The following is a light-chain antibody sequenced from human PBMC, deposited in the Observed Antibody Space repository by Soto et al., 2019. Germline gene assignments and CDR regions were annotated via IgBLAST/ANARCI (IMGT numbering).Light chain of an antibody. CDR2: EIS. J-gene: IGLJ2*01. Sequence: QSVLTQPASVSESPGQSITISCTGTSSDVGASDYVSWYQQHPGKAPQLIIYEISNRPSGVSNRFSGSKSGNTASLTISGLQAEDESDYYCSSYTTSHTLVFDGGTKVTVL. V-gene: IGLV2-14*01. CDR3: SSYTTSHTLV. CDR1: SSDVGASDY.